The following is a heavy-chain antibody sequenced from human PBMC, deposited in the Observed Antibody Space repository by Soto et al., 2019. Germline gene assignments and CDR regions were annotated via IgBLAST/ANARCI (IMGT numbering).Heavy chain of an antibody. CDR2: ISSSSSYI. CDR3: ARSIVVGVVAATRVPHDY. CDR1: GFTFSSYS. D-gene: IGHD2-15*01. V-gene: IGHV3-21*01. J-gene: IGHJ4*02. Sequence: GGSLRLSCAASGFTFSSYSMNWVRQAPGKGLEWVSSISSSSSYIYYADSVKGRFTISRDNAKNSLYLQMNSLRAEDTAVYYCARSIVVGVVAATRVPHDYWGQGTLVTVSS.